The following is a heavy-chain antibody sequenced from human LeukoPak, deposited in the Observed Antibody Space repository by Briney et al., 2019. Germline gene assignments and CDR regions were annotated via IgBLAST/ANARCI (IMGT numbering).Heavy chain of an antibody. V-gene: IGHV1-2*06. CDR3: ARHGGYCSNTSCFEDY. D-gene: IGHD2-2*01. Sequence: ASVKVSCKASGYTFTGYYMHWVRQAPGQGLEWMGRINPNSGGTNYAQKFQGRVTMTRDTSISTAYMELSRLRSDDTAVYYCARHGGYCSNTSCFEDYWGQGTLVTVSS. J-gene: IGHJ4*02. CDR2: INPNSGGT. CDR1: GYTFTGYY.